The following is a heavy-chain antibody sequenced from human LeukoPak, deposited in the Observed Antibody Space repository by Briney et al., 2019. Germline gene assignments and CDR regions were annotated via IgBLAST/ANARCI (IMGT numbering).Heavy chain of an antibody. CDR2: IYQSGST. CDR1: DYSITSGYY. CDR3: ARDRDYYGSGSYGPDY. J-gene: IGHJ4*02. D-gene: IGHD3-10*01. V-gene: IGHV4-38-2*02. Sequence: SETLSLTCTVSDYSITSGYYWGWIRQPPGKGLEWIGSIYQSGSTFYNPSLKSRVTISVDTSKNQFSLKLTSVTAADTAVYYCARDRDYYGSGSYGPDYWGRGILVTVSS.